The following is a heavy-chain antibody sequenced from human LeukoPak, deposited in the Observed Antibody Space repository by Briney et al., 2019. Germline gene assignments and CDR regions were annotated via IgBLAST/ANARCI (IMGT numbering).Heavy chain of an antibody. CDR1: GFTFSAYS. Sequence: GGSLRLSCAASGFTFSAYSMNWVRQAPGKGLEWVSSLSSSSTYVYYADSVKGRFTISRDNAKNSLYLQMNNLRGEDTAEYYCAKDMELASWGQGTLVTVSS. CDR3: AKDMELAS. D-gene: IGHD1-26*01. V-gene: IGHV3-21*04. CDR2: LSSSSTYV. J-gene: IGHJ5*02.